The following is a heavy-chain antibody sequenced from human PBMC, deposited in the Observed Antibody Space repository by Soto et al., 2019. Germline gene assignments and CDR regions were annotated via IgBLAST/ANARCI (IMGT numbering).Heavy chain of an antibody. J-gene: IGHJ4*02. CDR2: IKSKTDGGTS. CDR3: TAAMAD. D-gene: IGHD3-10*01. V-gene: IGHV3-15*07. CDR1: GFTFGNAW. Sequence: EVELVESGGGLVKPGGSLRLSCAASGFTFGNAWMNWVRQAPGKGLEWVGRIKSKTDGGTSDYGASVKRRVTISRDDSSHTMYLQMDRLEIEDTAIYYCTAAMADWGQGTLVTVSS.